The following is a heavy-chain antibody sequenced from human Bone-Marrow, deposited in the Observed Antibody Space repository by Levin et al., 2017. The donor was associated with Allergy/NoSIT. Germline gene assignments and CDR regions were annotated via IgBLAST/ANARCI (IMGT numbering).Heavy chain of an antibody. V-gene: IGHV3-48*03. J-gene: IGHJ5*02. D-gene: IGHD2-15*01. CDR3: TGTDYCSLGVCSTGNFFDP. CDR2: ISVNGDPR. Sequence: GGSLRLSCVASGFPFRSSEMNWVRQAPGRGPEWISYISVNGDPRYYADSVEGRFNLSRYHANNVLYLQMSSISVEDTAVYYCTGTDYCSLGVCSTGNFFDPWGHGTLVTVSS. CDR1: GFPFRSSE.